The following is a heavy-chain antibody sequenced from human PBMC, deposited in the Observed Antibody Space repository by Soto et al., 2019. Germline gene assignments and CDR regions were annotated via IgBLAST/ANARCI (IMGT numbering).Heavy chain of an antibody. CDR2: INPSSGGT. CDR1: GYTFTRFY. CDR3: ARGNNEILTVFDY. D-gene: IGHD3-9*01. Sequence: QVQLVQSGAELKKPGASVKVSCKASGYTFTRFYIHWVRQAPRQGLEWMGIINPSSGGTTYAQKFQGRVTMTRDTSTSTVYMELSSLRSEDTAMYYCARGNNEILTVFDYWGQGTLVTVSS. J-gene: IGHJ4*02. V-gene: IGHV1-46*01.